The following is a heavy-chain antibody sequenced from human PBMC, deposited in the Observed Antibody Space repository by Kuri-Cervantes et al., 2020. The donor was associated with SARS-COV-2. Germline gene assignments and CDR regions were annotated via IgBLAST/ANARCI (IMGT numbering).Heavy chain of an antibody. J-gene: IGHJ5*02. CDR2: IYYSGST. D-gene: IGHD2-21*02. CDR1: GGSISSGDYY. Sequence: LRLSCTAPGGSISSGDYYWSWIRQPPGKGLEWIGYIYYSGSTYYNPSLKSRVTISVDTSKNQFSLKLSSVTAADTAVYYCARVVVVTPTKNNWFDPWGQGTLVTVSS. V-gene: IGHV4-30-4*01. CDR3: ARVVVVTPTKNNWFDP.